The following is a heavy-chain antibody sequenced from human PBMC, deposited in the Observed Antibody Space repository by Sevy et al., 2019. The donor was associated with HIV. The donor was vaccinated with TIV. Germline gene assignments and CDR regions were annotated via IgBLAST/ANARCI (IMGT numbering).Heavy chain of an antibody. V-gene: IGHV3-48*02. Sequence: GGSLRLSCAASGFTFSSYSMNWVRQAPGKGLEWVSYISSSSSTIYYADSVKGRFTISRDNAKNSLYLQMNSLGDDDTAVYYCATFSVGYWGQGTLVTVSS. CDR1: GFTFSSYS. D-gene: IGHD3-3*01. CDR2: ISSSSSTI. CDR3: ATFSVGY. J-gene: IGHJ4*02.